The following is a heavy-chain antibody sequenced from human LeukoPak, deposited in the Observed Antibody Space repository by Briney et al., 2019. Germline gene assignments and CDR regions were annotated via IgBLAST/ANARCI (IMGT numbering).Heavy chain of an antibody. CDR1: GGSISSYY. CDR3: ARDFFAGGSYLLISWFDP. V-gene: IGHV4-4*07. D-gene: IGHD1-26*01. J-gene: IGHJ5*02. CDR2: IYTSGST. Sequence: NPSETLSLTCTVSGGSISSYYWSWIRQPAGKGLEWIGRIYTSGSTNYNPSLKSRVTMSVDTSKNQFSLKLSSVTAADTAVYYCARDFFAGGSYLLISWFDPWGQGTLVTVSS.